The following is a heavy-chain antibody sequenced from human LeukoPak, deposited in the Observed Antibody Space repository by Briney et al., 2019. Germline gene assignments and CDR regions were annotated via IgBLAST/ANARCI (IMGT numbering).Heavy chain of an antibody. J-gene: IGHJ5*02. Sequence: SETLSLTCTVSGGSISSYYWSWIRHPPGKGLEWIGYIYYSGSTNYNPSLKSRVTISVDTSKNQFSLKLSSVTAADTAVYYCARGLRDWFDPWGQGTLVTVSS. V-gene: IGHV4-59*01. CDR3: ARGLRDWFDP. D-gene: IGHD5/OR15-5a*01. CDR1: GGSISSYY. CDR2: IYYSGST.